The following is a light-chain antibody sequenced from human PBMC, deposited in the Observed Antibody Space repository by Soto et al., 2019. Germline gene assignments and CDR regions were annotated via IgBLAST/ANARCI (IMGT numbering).Light chain of an antibody. CDR2: DVS. Sequence: QSALTQPASVSGSAGQSISISCAGTNSEIGRYNFVSWYQQRPGQAPKLLIFDVSNRPSGISDRFSGSKSGQTASLTISGLQSEDEADYYCNSYTSSSPPYVFGTG. V-gene: IGLV2-14*01. CDR3: NSYTSSSPPYV. CDR1: NSEIGRYNF. J-gene: IGLJ1*01.